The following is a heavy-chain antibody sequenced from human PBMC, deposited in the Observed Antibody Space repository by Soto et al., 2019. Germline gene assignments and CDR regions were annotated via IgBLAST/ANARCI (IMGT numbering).Heavy chain of an antibody. J-gene: IGHJ4*02. D-gene: IGHD3-16*02. Sequence: QVQLVESGGGVVQPGRSLRLSCAASAFTFSTYAVHWVRQAPGKGLEWMAVISHDGTNMYYADSVKDRFTISRDNSKNTLYLQMNSLSAEDTAVYYCVVSELSFDYWGQGTLVSVSS. V-gene: IGHV3-30-3*01. CDR1: AFTFSTYA. CDR2: ISHDGTNM. CDR3: VVSELSFDY.